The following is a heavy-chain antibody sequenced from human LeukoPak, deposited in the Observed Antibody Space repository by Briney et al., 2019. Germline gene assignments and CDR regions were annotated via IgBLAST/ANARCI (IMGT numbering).Heavy chain of an antibody. CDR1: GFTFATYA. J-gene: IGHJ4*02. V-gene: IGHV3-23*01. CDR2: ITGSGRTT. CDR3: ARGRIAVAGTLDY. D-gene: IGHD6-19*01. Sequence: GGSLRLSCAASGFTFATYAMSWVRQAPGKGLKWVSGITGSGRTTYYADSVKGRFTISRDNSKNTLYLQMNSLRAEDTAVYYCARGRIAVAGTLDYWGQGTLVTVSS.